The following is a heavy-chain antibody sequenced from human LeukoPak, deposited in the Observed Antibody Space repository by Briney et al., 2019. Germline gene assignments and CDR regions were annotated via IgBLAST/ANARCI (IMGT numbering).Heavy chain of an antibody. CDR3: AQRGVPAAMYYFDY. V-gene: IGHV3-23*01. CDR1: TFTFSTYD. J-gene: IGHJ4*02. Sequence: GGSLRLSCAASTFTFSTYDMTWVRQAPGKGLEWVSLISYTGGSTYYADSVKGRSTISRDNSKNTLYLQMNSLRAEDTAVYYCAQRGVPAAMYYFDYWGQGTLVTVSS. D-gene: IGHD2-2*01. CDR2: ISYTGGST.